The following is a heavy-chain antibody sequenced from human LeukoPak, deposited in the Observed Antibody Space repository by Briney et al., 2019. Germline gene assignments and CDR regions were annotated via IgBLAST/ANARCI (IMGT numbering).Heavy chain of an antibody. CDR1: GGTFSSYA. J-gene: IGHJ5*02. V-gene: IGHV1-69*13. CDR3: ARGSTAYNWFDP. D-gene: IGHD6-25*01. CDR2: IIPIFGTA. Sequence: SVKVSCKASGGTFSSYAISWVRQAPGQGLEWMGGIIPIFGTANYAQKFQGRVTITADESTSTAYMELSSLRSEDTAVYYCARGSTAYNWFDPWGQGTPVTVSS.